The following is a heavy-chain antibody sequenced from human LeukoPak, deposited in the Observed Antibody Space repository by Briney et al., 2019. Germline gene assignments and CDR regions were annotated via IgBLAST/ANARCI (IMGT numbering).Heavy chain of an antibody. J-gene: IGHJ3*02. CDR2: IYTSGSA. V-gene: IGHV4-4*09. Sequence: PSETLSLTCTVSGGSISSYYWSWIRQPPGKGLEWIGYIYTSGSANYNPSLKSRVTISVDTSKNQFSLKLSSVTAADTAVYYCARLLYRPHEARYGAFDIWGQGTMVTVSS. D-gene: IGHD5-18*01. CDR1: GGSISSYY. CDR3: ARLLYRPHEARYGAFDI.